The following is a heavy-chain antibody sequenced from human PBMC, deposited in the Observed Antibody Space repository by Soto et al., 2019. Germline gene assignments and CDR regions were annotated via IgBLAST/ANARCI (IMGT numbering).Heavy chain of an antibody. CDR3: ARDSDTAMAYY. V-gene: IGHV1-2*04. CDR2: INPNSGGT. D-gene: IGHD5-18*01. J-gene: IGHJ4*02. Sequence: SVKDSCEASGYTFTGYYMHWVRQAPGQGLEWMGWINPNSGGTNYAQKFQGWVTMTRDTSISTAYMELSRLRSDDTAVYYCARDSDTAMAYYWGQGTLVTVSS. CDR1: GYTFTGYY.